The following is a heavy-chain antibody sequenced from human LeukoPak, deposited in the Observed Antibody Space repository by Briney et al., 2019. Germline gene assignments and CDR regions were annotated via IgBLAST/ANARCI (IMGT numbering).Heavy chain of an antibody. V-gene: IGHV1-58*02. CDR3: AAGGGGFFGYYFDY. CDR1: GFTFTSSA. D-gene: IGHD1-26*01. J-gene: IGHJ4*02. CDR2: IVVGSGNT. Sequence: GTSVKLSCNASGFTFTSSAMQWVRQPRGQRLERIGWIVVGSGNTYYAQKFQERVTITRDMSTSTAYMEPSRLRSEDTAVYYCAAGGGGFFGYYFDYWGRGTLVTVSS.